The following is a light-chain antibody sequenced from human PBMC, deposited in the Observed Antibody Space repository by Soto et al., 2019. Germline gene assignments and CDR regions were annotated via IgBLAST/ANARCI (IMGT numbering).Light chain of an antibody. CDR3: QKHNSAPFT. Sequence: DIQMTQSPSSLSASVGDRVTITCRASQGISNYLAWYQQKPGKVPKLLIYAASTLKLGVPSRFSGSGSGTDSTLTISSLQPEDVATYYCQKHNSAPFTFGPGTKVDIK. J-gene: IGKJ3*01. V-gene: IGKV1-27*01. CDR1: QGISNY. CDR2: AAS.